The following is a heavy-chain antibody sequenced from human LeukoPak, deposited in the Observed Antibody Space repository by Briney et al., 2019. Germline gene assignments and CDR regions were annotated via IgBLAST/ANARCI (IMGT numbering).Heavy chain of an antibody. CDR1: GFTFSSYS. Sequence: PGGSLRLSCAASGFTFSSYSMNWVRQAPGKGLEWVSSISSSSSYIYYADSVKGRFTISRENANTSLYLQMHSLRAEDTAVYYCAGDCSSTSCAHDYWGQGTLVTVSS. CDR3: AGDCSSTSCAHDY. CDR2: ISSSSSYI. V-gene: IGHV3-21*01. J-gene: IGHJ4*02. D-gene: IGHD2-2*01.